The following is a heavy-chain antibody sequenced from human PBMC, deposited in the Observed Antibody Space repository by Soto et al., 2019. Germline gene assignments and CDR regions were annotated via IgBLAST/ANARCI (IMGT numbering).Heavy chain of an antibody. D-gene: IGHD5-18*01. CDR3: ATGSRGYSSAPPFYFEF. CDR1: GGTFSSNA. CDR2: IIPIFGTA. Sequence: QVQLVQSGAEVKKPGSSVKVTCKAYGGTFSSNAISWVRQAPGQGLEWMGGIIPIFGTAHYAQKFQGRVTITADESTSTASMELSSVKTQDTAVYYCATGSRGYSSAPPFYFEFWGQGTLVTVSS. V-gene: IGHV1-69*12. J-gene: IGHJ4*02.